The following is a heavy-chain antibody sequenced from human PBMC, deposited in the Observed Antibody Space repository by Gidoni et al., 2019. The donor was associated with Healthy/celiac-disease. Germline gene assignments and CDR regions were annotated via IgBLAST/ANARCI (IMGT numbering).Heavy chain of an antibody. D-gene: IGHD3-22*01. CDR2: ISYDGSNK. CDR1: GFTFSSYG. CDR3: AKDSNYYDSSGSEYFQH. Sequence: QVQLVESGGGVVQPGRSLRLSCAASGFTFSSYGMHWVRQAPGKGLGWGAVISYDGSNKYYADSVKCRFTISRDNSKNTLYLQMNSLRAEDTAVYYCAKDSNYYDSSGSEYFQHWGQGTLVTVSS. J-gene: IGHJ1*01. V-gene: IGHV3-30*18.